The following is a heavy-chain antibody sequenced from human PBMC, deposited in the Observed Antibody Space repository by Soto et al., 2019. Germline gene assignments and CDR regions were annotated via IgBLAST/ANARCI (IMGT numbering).Heavy chain of an antibody. J-gene: IGHJ4*01. Sequence: QPEWSLRLSCGSSVLPSATYAMGWVRQASGKGLEWVSGISRSGGRTYYADSVRGRFTISRDNSQNTLYLQMNGLRDDDTALYYCVKVANVDTVITYFDTWCHGAGLTVSS. CDR3: VKVANVDTVITYFDT. CDR1: VLPSATYA. D-gene: IGHD4-17*01. CDR2: ISRSGGRT. V-gene: IGHV3-23*01.